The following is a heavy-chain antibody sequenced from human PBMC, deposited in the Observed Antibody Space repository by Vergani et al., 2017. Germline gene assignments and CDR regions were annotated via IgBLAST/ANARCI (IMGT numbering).Heavy chain of an antibody. CDR1: GFTFSSYA. CDR3: AKDHPTIWFGELGLFDY. V-gene: IGHV3-23*04. J-gene: IGHJ4*02. CDR2: ISGSGGST. D-gene: IGHD3-10*01. Sequence: EVQLVESGGGLVQPGGSLRLSCAASGFTFSSYAMSWVRQAPGKGLEWVSAISGSGGSTYYADSVKGRFTISRDNSNNTLYLQMNSLRAEDTAVYYCAKDHPTIWFGELGLFDYWGQGTLVTVSS.